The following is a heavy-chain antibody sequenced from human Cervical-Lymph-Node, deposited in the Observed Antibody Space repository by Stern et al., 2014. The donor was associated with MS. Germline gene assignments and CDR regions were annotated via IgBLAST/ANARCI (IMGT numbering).Heavy chain of an antibody. CDR1: GYSFTANW. CDR3: ARDYGDYAFDY. V-gene: IGHV5-51*01. Sequence: QLVQSGAEVKKPGESLKISCKGSGYSFTANWIAWVRQMPGKGLEWMGIIYPGDSDTRYSPSFQGHVTISADKAISPAYLQWSSLKASDTAMYYCARDYGDYAFDYWGQGTLVTVSS. D-gene: IGHD4-17*01. J-gene: IGHJ4*02. CDR2: IYPGDSDT.